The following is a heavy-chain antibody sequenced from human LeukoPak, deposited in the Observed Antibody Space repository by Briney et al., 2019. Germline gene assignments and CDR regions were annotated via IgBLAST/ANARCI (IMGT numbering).Heavy chain of an antibody. V-gene: IGHV4-34*01. J-gene: IGHJ5*02. CDR2: VNESGGT. CDR1: IDSFSNYH. CDR3: ARGQGATVPLVGKNWFDP. D-gene: IGHD1-26*01. Sequence: SETLSLTCAVYIDSFSNYHWNWIRQTPTKGMEWIGEVNESGGTNISPSLRSRVILSVDTSKNQFSLKLISVTVADTAIYYCARGQGATVPLVGKNWFDPWGQGTRLIVSS.